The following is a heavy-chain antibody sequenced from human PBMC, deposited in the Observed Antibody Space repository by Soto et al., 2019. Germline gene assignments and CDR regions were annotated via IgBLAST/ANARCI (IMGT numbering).Heavy chain of an antibody. V-gene: IGHV4-34*01. D-gene: IGHD2-15*01. CDR1: GGSFSGYY. J-gene: IGHJ4*02. CDR2: INHSGST. CDR3: ARGRSGGSCYSVFTSCGLTFDY. Sequence: SETLSLTFAVYGGSFSGYYWSWIRQPPGKGLEWIGEINHSGSTNYNPSLTSRFTISLDTSKNQFSLKLSSVTAADTAVYYCARGRSGGSCYSVFTSCGLTFDYWGQGTLVTVSS.